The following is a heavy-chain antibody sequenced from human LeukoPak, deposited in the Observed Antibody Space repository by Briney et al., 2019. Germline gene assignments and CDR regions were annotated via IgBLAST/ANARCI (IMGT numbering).Heavy chain of an antibody. Sequence: PGGSLRLSCAASGFTFSSNSMNWVRQAPGKGLEWLSYISSNSGAIYYADSVKGRFTISRDNAKNSLYLQMNSLRAEDTALYYCVRTFDLWGRGTLVTVSS. CDR1: GFTFSSNS. J-gene: IGHJ2*01. V-gene: IGHV3-48*01. CDR3: VRTFDL. CDR2: ISSNSGAI.